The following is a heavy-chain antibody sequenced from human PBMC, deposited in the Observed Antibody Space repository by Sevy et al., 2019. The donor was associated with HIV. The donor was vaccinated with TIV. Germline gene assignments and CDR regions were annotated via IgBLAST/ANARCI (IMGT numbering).Heavy chain of an antibody. CDR2: VTPYNGHK. CDR3: ARCLGGLRPWEYXWFDX. V-gene: IGHV1-18*01. CDR1: GYXXASYG. J-gene: IGHJ5*02. D-gene: IGHD1-26*01. Sequence: ASVKVSCKASGYXXASYGISWVRQAXGQGLEWMGWVTPYNGHKKYAQKLQGRVTMTTDTSTSTAYMELRSLRSDDTAVYYCARCLGGLRPWEYXWFDXWGQGTLVTVSS.